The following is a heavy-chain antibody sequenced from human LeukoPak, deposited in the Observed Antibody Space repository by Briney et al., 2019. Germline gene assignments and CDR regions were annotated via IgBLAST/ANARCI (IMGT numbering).Heavy chain of an antibody. J-gene: IGHJ4*02. CDR3: AKGRIAAAGYYFDY. CDR1: GFTFSSYG. D-gene: IGHD6-13*01. Sequence: GRSLRLSCAASGFTFSSYGRHWVRQAPGKGLGWGAVISYDGSNKYYADSVKGRFTISRDNSKNTLYLQMNSLRAEDTAVYYCAKGRIAAAGYYFDYWGQGTLVTVSS. CDR2: ISYDGSNK. V-gene: IGHV3-30*18.